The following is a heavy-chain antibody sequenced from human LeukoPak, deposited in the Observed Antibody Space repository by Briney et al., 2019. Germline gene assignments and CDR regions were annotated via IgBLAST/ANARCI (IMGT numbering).Heavy chain of an antibody. D-gene: IGHD3-16*01. Sequence: GGSLRLSCAASGSTFSSYSMNWVRQAPGKGLEWVSYIISSSSKIYYADSVKGRFTISRDNAKNSLYLQMNSLRAEDTAVYYCARLRSYGYYYDGMDVWGQGTTVTVSS. CDR3: ARLRSYGYYYDGMDV. V-gene: IGHV3-48*04. CDR2: IISSSSKI. CDR1: GSTFSSYS. J-gene: IGHJ6*01.